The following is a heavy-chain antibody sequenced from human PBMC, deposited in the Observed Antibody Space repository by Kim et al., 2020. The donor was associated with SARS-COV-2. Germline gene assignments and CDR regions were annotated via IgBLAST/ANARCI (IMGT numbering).Heavy chain of an antibody. V-gene: IGHV4-31*03. D-gene: IGHD3-10*01. CDR2: IYYSGST. CDR1: GGSISSGGYY. J-gene: IGHJ4*02. CDR3: AREKDSPMVRGVIAN. Sequence: SETLSLTCTVSGGSISSGGYYWSWIRQHPGKGLEWIGYIYYSGSTYYNPSLKSRVTISVDTSKNQFSLKLSSVTAADTAVYYCAREKDSPMVRGVIANWGQGTLVTVSS.